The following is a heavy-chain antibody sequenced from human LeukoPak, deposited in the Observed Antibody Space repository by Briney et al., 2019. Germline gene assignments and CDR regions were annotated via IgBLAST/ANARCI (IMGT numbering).Heavy chain of an antibody. CDR3: AKYPSPHNTIMASWNYGMDV. CDR1: GFTFNNYA. V-gene: IGHV3-23*01. D-gene: IGHD5-24*01. Sequence: GGSLRLSCAASGFTFNNYAMTWVRQAPGKGLEWVSLIRGGGGGTYYADSVKGRFTISRDNFKNTLYLQMSSLRAEDTAVYYCAKYPSPHNTIMASWNYGMDVWGQGTTVTVSS. J-gene: IGHJ6*02. CDR2: IRGGGGGT.